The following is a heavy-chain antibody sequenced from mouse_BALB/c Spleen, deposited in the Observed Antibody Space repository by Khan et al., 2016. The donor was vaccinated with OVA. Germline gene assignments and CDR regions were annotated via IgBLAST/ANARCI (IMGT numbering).Heavy chain of an antibody. J-gene: IGHJ4*01. D-gene: IGHD2-4*01. CDR3: ARSLIYYDNDGNAMDY. Sequence: EVELVESGGGLVKPGGSLKLSCGASGFTFSSYTMSWVRQTPEKRLEWVATISSGGGDTYYPDSVKGRFTISRDNAKNNLYLQMSSLRSEDTALYYCARSLIYYDNDGNAMDYWGQGTSVTVSS. CDR1: GFTFSSYT. V-gene: IGHV5-9*03. CDR2: ISSGGGDT.